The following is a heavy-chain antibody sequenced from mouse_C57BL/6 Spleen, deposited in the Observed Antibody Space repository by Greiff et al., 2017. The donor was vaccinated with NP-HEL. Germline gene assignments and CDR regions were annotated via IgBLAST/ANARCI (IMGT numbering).Heavy chain of an antibody. CDR1: GFTFSDYG. V-gene: IGHV5-17*01. Sequence: EVKLMESGGGLVKPGGSLKLSCAASGFTFSDYGMHWVRQAPEKGLEWVAYISSGSSTIYYADTVKGRFTFSRDNAKNTLFLQMTSLRSEDTAMYYCERKDFDYWGQGTTLTVSS. CDR2: ISSGSSTI. J-gene: IGHJ2*01. CDR3: ERKDFDY.